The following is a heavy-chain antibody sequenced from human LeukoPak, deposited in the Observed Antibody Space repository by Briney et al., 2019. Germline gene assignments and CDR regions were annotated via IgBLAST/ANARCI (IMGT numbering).Heavy chain of an antibody. Sequence: GQSLKISCKGSGYSFTSYWIGWVRQMPGKGLEWMGIIYPGDSDTRYSPSFQGQVTMSADKSISTAYLQWSSLKASDTAMYYCARYPYYYDSSGYYYDHWGQGTQVTVSS. CDR2: IYPGDSDT. D-gene: IGHD3-22*01. CDR3: ARYPYYYDSSGYYYDH. CDR1: GYSFTSYW. J-gene: IGHJ5*02. V-gene: IGHV5-51*01.